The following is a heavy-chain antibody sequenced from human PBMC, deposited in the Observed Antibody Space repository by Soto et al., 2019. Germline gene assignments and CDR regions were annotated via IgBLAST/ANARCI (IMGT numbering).Heavy chain of an antibody. CDR1: GGSFSGYY. Sequence: QVQLQKWGAGLLKPSETLSLTCAVYGGSFSGYYWSWIRQPPGKGLEWIGEINHSGSTNYNPSLNSRLTISVHTSKNQFSLKLSSVTAADTAVYYCASGLIKRGGSSLPDPWGQGTLVTVSS. CDR3: ASGLIKRGGSSLPDP. D-gene: IGHD2-15*01. CDR2: INHSGST. J-gene: IGHJ5*02. V-gene: IGHV4-34*01.